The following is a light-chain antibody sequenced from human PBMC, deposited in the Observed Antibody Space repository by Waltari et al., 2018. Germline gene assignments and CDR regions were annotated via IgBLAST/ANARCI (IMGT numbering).Light chain of an antibody. CDR3: SSYTSSTTVV. Sequence: QSALTQPASVSGSPGQSITIFCTGTSSDVGGYDYVSWYQQHPGKVPKLVIYGVSNRPSGVSYRFSGSMSGNTASLTIYGLQPEDEADYYCSSYTSSTTVVFGGGTKLTVL. V-gene: IGLV2-14*03. CDR1: SSDVGGYDY. CDR2: GVS. J-gene: IGLJ2*01.